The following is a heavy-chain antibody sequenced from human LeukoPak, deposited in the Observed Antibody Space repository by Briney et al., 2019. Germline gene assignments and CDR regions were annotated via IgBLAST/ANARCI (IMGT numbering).Heavy chain of an antibody. CDR2: IYSGVGI. V-gene: IGHV3-66*01. Sequence: GGTLRLSCAASGFTFSSYGMSWVRQAPGKGLEWVSVIYSGVGIYYADSVKGRFTISRDNPKNTLYLQMNSLRPEDTAVYYCARGHTTMVTWGQGTLVTVSS. J-gene: IGHJ5*02. D-gene: IGHD5-18*01. CDR3: ARGHTTMVT. CDR1: GFTFSSYG.